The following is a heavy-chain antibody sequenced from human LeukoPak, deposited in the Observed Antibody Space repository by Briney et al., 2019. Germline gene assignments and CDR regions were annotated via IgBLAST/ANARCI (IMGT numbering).Heavy chain of an antibody. CDR1: GFTFSNYG. V-gene: IGHV3-7*01. J-gene: IGHJ4*02. D-gene: IGHD6-6*01. Sequence: PGGTLRLSCAASGFTFSNYGMSWVRQAPGKGLEWVANIKEDGSEKHYVDSVKGRFTISRDNSKNTLYLQMGSLRAEDMAVYYCARAHTADSSSSGLWDYFDYWGQGTLVTVSS. CDR3: ARAHTADSSSSGLWDYFDY. CDR2: IKEDGSEK.